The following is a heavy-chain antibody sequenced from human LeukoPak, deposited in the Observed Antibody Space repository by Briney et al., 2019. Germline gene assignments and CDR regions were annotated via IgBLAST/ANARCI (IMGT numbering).Heavy chain of an antibody. CDR1: GFTFMTYW. CDR3: GRDLGGRSGY. V-gene: IGHV3-74*01. CDR2: INEDGSIT. Sequence: GGSLRLSCAVSGFTFMTYWMHWVRQVPGGGRVWVSRINEDGSITNYADSVKGRFSISRDNAKNTLYLQMNSLRAEDTAVYYCGRDLGGRSGYWGQGTLVTVSS. J-gene: IGHJ4*02. D-gene: IGHD1-26*01.